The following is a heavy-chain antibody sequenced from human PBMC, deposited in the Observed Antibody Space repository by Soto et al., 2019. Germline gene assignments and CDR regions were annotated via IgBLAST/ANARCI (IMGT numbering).Heavy chain of an antibody. V-gene: IGHV2-5*02. CDR3: AHSDSSSWPPPYNWFDP. D-gene: IGHD6-13*01. J-gene: IGHJ5*02. CDR1: GFSLSTSGVG. Sequence: QITLKESGPTLVKPTQTLTLTCTFSGFSLSTSGVGVGWIRQPPGKALEWLALIYWDDDKRYSPSLKSRLTITKXXYXNXAVLTMTNMDPVDTATYYCAHSDSSSWPPPYNWFDPWGQGTLVTVSS. CDR2: IYWDDDK.